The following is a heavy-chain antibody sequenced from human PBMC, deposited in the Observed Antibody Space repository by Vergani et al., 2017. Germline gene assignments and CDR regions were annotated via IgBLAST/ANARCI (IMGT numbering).Heavy chain of an antibody. CDR1: GFSFSDYG. D-gene: IGHD1-1*01. Sequence: QGQLVESGGGEVQTGRSLRLSCSAAGFSFSDYGVHWVRQAPGKGLEGGSVISYDGNKKNYADSVKGRFTISRDNSKNTLYLEMKALRAEDTAVYYCVRYFLTRVTTFDYYYMGVWGKGTTVTVSS. V-gene: IGHV3-30*03. CDR3: VRYFLTRVTTFDYYYMGV. CDR2: ISYDGNKK. J-gene: IGHJ6*03.